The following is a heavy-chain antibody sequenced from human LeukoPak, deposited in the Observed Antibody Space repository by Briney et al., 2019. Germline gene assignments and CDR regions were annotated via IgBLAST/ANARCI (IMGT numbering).Heavy chain of an antibody. CDR1: GGSISSYY. J-gene: IGHJ4*02. D-gene: IGHD2-15*01. CDR3: ARTPTRGSFDY. Sequence: SETLSLTCTVSGGSISSYYWSWLRQPPGKGLEWIAYIYYSGSTKYNPSLKSRVTISVDTSKNQFSLKLSSVTAADTAVYYRARTPTRGSFDYWGQGTLVTVSS. V-gene: IGHV4-59*01. CDR2: IYYSGST.